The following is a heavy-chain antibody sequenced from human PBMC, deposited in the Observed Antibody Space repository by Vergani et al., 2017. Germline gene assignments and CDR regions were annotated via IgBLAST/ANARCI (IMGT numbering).Heavy chain of an antibody. CDR3: ARRGSQLLWVGESLKPAYGMDV. D-gene: IGHD3-10*01. CDR2: INHSGST. V-gene: IGHV4-34*01. J-gene: IGHJ6*02. CDR1: GGSFSGYY. Sequence: QVQLQQWGAGLLKPSETLSLTCAVYGGSFSGYYWSWIRQPPGKGLEWIGEINHSGSTNYNPSLKSRVTISVDTSKNQFSLKLSSVTAADTAVYYCARRGSQLLWVGESLKPAYGMDVWGQGTTVTVSS.